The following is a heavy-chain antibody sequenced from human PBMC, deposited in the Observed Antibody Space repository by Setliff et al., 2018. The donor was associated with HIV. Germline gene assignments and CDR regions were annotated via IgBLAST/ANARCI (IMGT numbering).Heavy chain of an antibody. CDR3: ARDRVRITIFGANDASDI. CDR2: IIPVGGTT. J-gene: IGHJ3*02. V-gene: IGHV1-69*04. CDR1: GYTFTSYG. D-gene: IGHD3-3*01. Sequence: SVKVSCKASGYTFTSYGISWVRQAPGQGLEWMGRIIPVGGTTNYAQKFQGRVTITADKSTSTVYMELSSLRFEDTAVYYCARDRVRITIFGANDASDIWGQGTMVTVSS.